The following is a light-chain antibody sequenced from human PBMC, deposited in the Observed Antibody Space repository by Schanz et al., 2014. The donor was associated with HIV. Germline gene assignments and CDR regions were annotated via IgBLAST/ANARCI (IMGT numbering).Light chain of an antibody. V-gene: IGLV2-18*02. CDR1: SSDIGTYNR. J-gene: IGLJ1*01. CDR2: EVS. CDR3: SSYAGSNNYV. Sequence: QSVLTQPPSVSGSPGQSVTISCTGTSSDIGTYNRVSWYQQSPGTAPKLLIYEVSDRPSGIPDRFYGSKSGNTASLTVSGLQAEDEADYYCSSYAGSNNYVFGPGTKLTVL.